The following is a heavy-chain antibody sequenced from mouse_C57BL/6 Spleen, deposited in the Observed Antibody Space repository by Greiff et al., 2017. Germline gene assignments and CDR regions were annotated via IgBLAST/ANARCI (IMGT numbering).Heavy chain of an antibody. Sequence: VKLVESGPGLVQPSQSLSITCTVSGFSLTSYGVHWVRQSPGKGLEWLGVIWSGGSTDYNAAFISRLSISKDNSKSQVFFKMNSLQADDTAIYYCARMLYYYGSSYGYAMDYWGQGTSVTVSS. CDR2: IWSGGST. V-gene: IGHV2-2*01. J-gene: IGHJ4*01. CDR3: ARMLYYYGSSYGYAMDY. CDR1: GFSLTSYG. D-gene: IGHD1-1*01.